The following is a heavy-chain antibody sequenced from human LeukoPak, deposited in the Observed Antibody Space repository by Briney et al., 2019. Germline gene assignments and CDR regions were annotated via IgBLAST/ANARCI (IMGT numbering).Heavy chain of an antibody. J-gene: IGHJ4*02. D-gene: IGHD6-6*01. V-gene: IGHV3-33*08. CDR3: ARDLASASSSSSGDY. CDR2: IWYDGSNE. Sequence: PGGSLRLSCAASGFTFRNYAMNWVRQAPGKGLDWVAVIWYDGSNEYYADSVKGRFTISRDNSKNTLYLQMNSLRAEDTAVYYCARDLASASSSSSGDYWGQGTLVTVSS. CDR1: GFTFRNYA.